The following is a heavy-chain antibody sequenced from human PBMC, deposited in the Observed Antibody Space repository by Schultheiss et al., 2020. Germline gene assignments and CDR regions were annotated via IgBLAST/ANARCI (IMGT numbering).Heavy chain of an antibody. J-gene: IGHJ4*02. Sequence: GGSLRLSCAASGFTFSSYAMSWVRQAPGKGLEWVSAISGSGGSTHYADSVKGRFTISRDTSKNTLYLQMNSLRAEDTAVYYCASSVHRYCSGGSCYSSDYWGQGTLVTVSS. V-gene: IGHV3-23*01. CDR2: ISGSGGST. D-gene: IGHD2-15*01. CDR3: ASSVHRYCSGGSCYSSDY. CDR1: GFTFSSYA.